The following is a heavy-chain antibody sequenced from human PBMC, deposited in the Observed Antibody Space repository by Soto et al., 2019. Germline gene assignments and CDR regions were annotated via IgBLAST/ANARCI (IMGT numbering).Heavy chain of an antibody. J-gene: IGHJ6*02. CDR2: ISGSGGTT. CDR3: ANPPYSSSSYYYYGMDV. D-gene: IGHD6-6*01. V-gene: IGHV3-23*01. Sequence: EVQLLESGGGLVQPGGSLRLSCAASGYTFSSYAMTWVRQAPGKGLEWVSAISGSGGTTYHADSVKGRFTISRDNSKNTLYLQRTSLRAEDAAVYYCANPPYSSSSYYYYGMDVWGQGTTVTVSS. CDR1: GYTFSSYA.